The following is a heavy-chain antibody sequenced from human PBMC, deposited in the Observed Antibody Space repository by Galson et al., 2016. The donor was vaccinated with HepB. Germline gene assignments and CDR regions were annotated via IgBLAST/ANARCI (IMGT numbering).Heavy chain of an antibody. CDR1: GFTFRSCA. Sequence: LRLTCAASGFTFRSCAMSWVRQAPGKGLEWVSGCSGSGVDTLYADSVKGRFTISRDNSKNTLYLQMNSLRVEDTAVYYCAKDRYTVTTLFDFWGQGTLVTVSS. CDR3: AKDRYTVTTLFDF. J-gene: IGHJ4*02. CDR2: CSGSGVDT. D-gene: IGHD4-17*01. V-gene: IGHV3-23*01.